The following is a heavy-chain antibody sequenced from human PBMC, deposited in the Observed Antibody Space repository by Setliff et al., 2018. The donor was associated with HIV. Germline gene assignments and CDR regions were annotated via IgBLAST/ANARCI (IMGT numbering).Heavy chain of an antibody. CDR3: ARHTIDISLLVVQDPGPFDI. CDR1: GYGFSNHW. Sequence: GESLKISCTGSGYGFSNHWIGWVRQMPGRGLEWMGIIYPQDSDTRYSPSFEGHVTISADRSRNTAYLQWTALKASDTAMYYCARHTIDISLLVVQDPGPFDIWGRGTMVTV. V-gene: IGHV5-51*01. CDR2: IYPQDSDT. J-gene: IGHJ3*02. D-gene: IGHD3-10*01.